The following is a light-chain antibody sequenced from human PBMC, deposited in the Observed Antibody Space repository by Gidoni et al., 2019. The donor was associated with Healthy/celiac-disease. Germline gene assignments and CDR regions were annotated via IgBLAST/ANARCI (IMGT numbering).Light chain of an antibody. V-gene: IGLV1-40*01. CDR3: QSYDSSLSGYV. CDR1: SSNIGAGYD. CDR2: GNS. J-gene: IGLJ1*01. Sequence: SVLTQPPSVSGAPGQTVTISCTGSSSNIGAGYDVPLYQQLPGTAPKLLIYGNSNRPSGVPDRFSGSKSGTSASRAITGLQAEDEADYYCQSYDSSLSGYVFGTGTKVTVL.